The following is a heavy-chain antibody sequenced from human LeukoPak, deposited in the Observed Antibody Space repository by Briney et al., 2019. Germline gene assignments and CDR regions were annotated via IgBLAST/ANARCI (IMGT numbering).Heavy chain of an antibody. D-gene: IGHD3-9*01. CDR2: ISGSGGST. CDR3: ASQDILTGYYHFDY. Sequence: GGSLRLSCSASGFTFSNHAMSWVRQAPGKGLEWVSAISGSGGSTYYADSVKGRFTISRDNSKNTLYLQMNSLRAEDTAVYYCASQDILTGYYHFDYWGQGTLVTVSS. CDR1: GFTFSNHA. V-gene: IGHV3-23*01. J-gene: IGHJ4*02.